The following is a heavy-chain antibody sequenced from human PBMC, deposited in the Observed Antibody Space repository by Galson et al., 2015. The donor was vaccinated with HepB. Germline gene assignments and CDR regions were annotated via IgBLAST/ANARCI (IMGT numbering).Heavy chain of an antibody. D-gene: IGHD1-1*01. CDR2: INPSGGST. CDR1: GYTFTSYY. J-gene: IGHJ5*02. V-gene: IGHV1-46*01. CDR3: ARDLSANDLRSALLNWFDP. Sequence: SVKVSCKASGYTFTSYYMHWVRQAPGQGLEWMGIINPSGGSTSYAQKFQGRVTMTRDTSTSTVYMELSSLRSEDTAVYYCARDLSANDLRSALLNWFDPWGQGTLVTVSS.